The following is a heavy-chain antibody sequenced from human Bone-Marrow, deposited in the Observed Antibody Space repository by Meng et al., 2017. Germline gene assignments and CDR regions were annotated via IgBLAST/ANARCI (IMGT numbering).Heavy chain of an antibody. Sequence: QGQLWHSGVEVKKPGASVTVSCEASGYTLSSDGFSWVLQAPGKGLEWMGWINAYNGNTDYAQKFQGRVTMTTDTSTSTAYMELRSLRSDDTAVYYCATRGNPYLNCWGQGTLVTVSS. J-gene: IGHJ4*02. CDR2: INAYNGNT. CDR3: ATRGNPYLNC. CDR1: GYTLSSDG. V-gene: IGHV1-18*01.